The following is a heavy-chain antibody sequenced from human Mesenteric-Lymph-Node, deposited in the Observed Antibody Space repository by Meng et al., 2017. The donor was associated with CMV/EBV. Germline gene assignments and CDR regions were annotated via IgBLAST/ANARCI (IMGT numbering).Heavy chain of an antibody. D-gene: IGHD3-10*01. CDR3: ARPHYYGSGSSPWFDP. CDR1: GGSISSSSYY. CDR2: IYYSGST. J-gene: IGHJ5*02. Sequence: QLQLQESGPGLAKPSETLCLTCSVSGGSISSSSYYWGWIRQPPGKGLEWFGSIYYSGSTYYNPSLKSRVTISVDTSKNQFSLKLSSVTAADTAVYYCARPHYYGSGSSPWFDPWGQGILVTVSS. V-gene: IGHV4-39*01.